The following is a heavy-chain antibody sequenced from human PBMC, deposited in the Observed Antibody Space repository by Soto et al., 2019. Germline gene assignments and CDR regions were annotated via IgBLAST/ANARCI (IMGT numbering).Heavy chain of an antibody. D-gene: IGHD4-17*01. J-gene: IGHJ4*02. CDR1: GGSISSGEYY. CDR2: IYYSGST. V-gene: IGHV4-30-4*01. CDR3: ARGGDYDPFDY. Sequence: QVQLQESGPGLVKPSQILSLTCTVSGGSISSGEYYWSWIRQPPGKGLEWIGYIYYSGSTYYNPSLKRRVIISVDTSKNQFSLKLSSVTAADTAVYYCARGGDYDPFDYWGQGTLVTVSS.